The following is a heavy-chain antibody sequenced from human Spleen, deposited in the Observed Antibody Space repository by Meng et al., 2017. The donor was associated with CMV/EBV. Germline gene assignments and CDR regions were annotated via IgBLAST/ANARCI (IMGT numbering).Heavy chain of an antibody. CDR2: IIPIFGTA. J-gene: IGHJ5*02. CDR1: GGTFSSYG. CDR3: AREMTTVTTSWLDP. D-gene: IGHD4-17*01. Sequence: SVKVSCKASGGTFSSYGISWVRQAPGQGLEWMGGIIPIFGTANYAQKFQGRVTMTRDTSTSTVYMELSSLRSEDTAVYYCAREMTTVTTSWLDPWGQGTLVTVSS. V-gene: IGHV1-69*05.